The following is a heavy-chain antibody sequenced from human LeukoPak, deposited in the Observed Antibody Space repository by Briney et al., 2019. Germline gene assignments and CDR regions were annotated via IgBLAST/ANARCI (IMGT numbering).Heavy chain of an antibody. V-gene: IGHV4-34*01. CDR2: INHSGST. Sequence: SETLSLTCAVYGGSFSGYYWSWIRQPPGKGLEWIGEINHSGSTNYNPSLKSRVTISVDTSKNQFSLKLSSVTAADTAVYYCARSIAAALSRKVNWFDPWGQGTLVTVSS. CDR1: GGSFSGYY. J-gene: IGHJ5*02. D-gene: IGHD6-13*01. CDR3: ARSIAAALSRKVNWFDP.